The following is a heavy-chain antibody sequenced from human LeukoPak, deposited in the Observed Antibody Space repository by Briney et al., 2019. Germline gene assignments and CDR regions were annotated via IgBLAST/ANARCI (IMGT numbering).Heavy chain of an antibody. CDR3: ARVTTTVKGNWFDP. CDR2: INPNSGGT. CDR1: GYTFTGYY. V-gene: IGHV1-2*02. D-gene: IGHD4-17*01. J-gene: IGHJ5*02. Sequence: GASVKVSCKASGYTFTGYYMHWVRQAPGQGLEWMGWINPNSGGTNYAQKFQGRVTMTRDTSISTAYMELSRLRSDDTAVYYCARVTTTVKGNWFDPWGQGTLVTVSS.